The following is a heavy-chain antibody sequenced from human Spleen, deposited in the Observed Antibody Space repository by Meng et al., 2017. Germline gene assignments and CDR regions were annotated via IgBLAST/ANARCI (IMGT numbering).Heavy chain of an antibody. CDR2: IGHSGFT. CDR3: VRSSAWVRTGFDP. D-gene: IGHD6-19*01. Sequence: QPQLQESGPGLVKPSEALPLTCSVSGCSISTIGYYWGWIRQSPGKGLEWIGSIGHSGFTYYTPSLKSRVAVSLDTSKSQFSLMLTSVTAADTAVYYCVRSSAWVRTGFDPWGQGTLVTVSS. V-gene: IGHV4-39*01. J-gene: IGHJ5*02. CDR1: GCSISTIGYY.